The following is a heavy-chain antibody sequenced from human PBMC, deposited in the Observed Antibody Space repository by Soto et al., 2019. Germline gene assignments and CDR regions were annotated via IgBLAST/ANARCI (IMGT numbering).Heavy chain of an antibody. D-gene: IGHD3-9*01. CDR2: ISYDGSNK. V-gene: IGHV3-30*18. CDR3: AKTPILTGYYYFDY. CDR1: GFTFSSYG. Sequence: GGSLRLSCAASGFTFSSYGMHWVRQAPGKGLEWVAVISYDGSNKYYADSVKGRFTISRDNSKNTLYLQMNSLRAEDTAVYYCAKTPILTGYYYFDYWVQGTLVTVSS. J-gene: IGHJ4*02.